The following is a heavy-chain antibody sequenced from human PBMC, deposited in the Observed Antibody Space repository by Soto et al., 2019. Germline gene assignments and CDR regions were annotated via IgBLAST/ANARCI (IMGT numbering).Heavy chain of an antibody. CDR2: IYYTASTT. J-gene: IGHJ6*02. Sequence: ASETLSLTCTVSGGSIGSYYWSWIRQPPGKGLEWIGYIYYTASTTSYNPSLESRVTISVDTSKNHFSLKLSSVTAADTAVYYCAASCVGCGGFNYYGMDVWGQGTTVTVSS. V-gene: IGHV4-59*12. CDR3: AASCVGCGGFNYYGMDV. D-gene: IGHD2-21*01. CDR1: GGSIGSYY.